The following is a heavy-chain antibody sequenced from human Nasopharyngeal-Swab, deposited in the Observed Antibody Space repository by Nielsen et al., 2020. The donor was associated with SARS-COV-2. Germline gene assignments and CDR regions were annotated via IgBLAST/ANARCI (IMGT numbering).Heavy chain of an antibody. CDR2: INHSGST. J-gene: IGHJ6*02. V-gene: IGHV4-34*01. CDR1: GGSFSGYY. CDR3: ARGGGGGDSGWCLSHYYYYGMDV. D-gene: IGHD6-19*01. Sequence: SETLSLTCAVYGGSFSGYYWSWIRQPPGKGLEWIGEINHSGSTNYNPSLKSRVTISGDMSKKQFSLKLSSVTAADTAVYYCARGGGGGDSGWCLSHYYYYGMDVWGQGTTVTVSS.